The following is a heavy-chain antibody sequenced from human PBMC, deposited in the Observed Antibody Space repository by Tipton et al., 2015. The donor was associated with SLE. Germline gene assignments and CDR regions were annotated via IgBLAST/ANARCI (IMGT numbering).Heavy chain of an antibody. CDR3: ARSHCSSPSCYSYYYMDV. CDR1: GGSISSGTYY. Sequence: LRLSCTVPGGSISSGTYYWSWIRQPAGKGLEWIGRIYTSGSANYNPSLKSRVTISVDTSKNQFSLKLSSVTAADTAVYYCARSHCSSPSCYSYYYMDVWGKGTTVTASS. V-gene: IGHV4-61*02. D-gene: IGHD2-2*02. J-gene: IGHJ6*03. CDR2: IYTSGSA.